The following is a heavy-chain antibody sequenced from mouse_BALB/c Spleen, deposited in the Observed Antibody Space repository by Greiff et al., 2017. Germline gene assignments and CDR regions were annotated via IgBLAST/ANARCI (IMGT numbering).Heavy chain of an antibody. J-gene: IGHJ2*01. Sequence: QVQLQPSGAELVRPGVSVKISCKGSGYTFTDYAMHWVKQSHAKSLEWIGVISTYYGDASYNQKFKGKATMTVDKSSSTAYMELARLTSEDSAIYYCARGHGNYFFDYWGQGTTLTVSS. CDR2: ISTYYGDA. D-gene: IGHD2-1*01. CDR1: GYTFTDYA. V-gene: IGHV1S137*01. CDR3: ARGHGNYFFDY.